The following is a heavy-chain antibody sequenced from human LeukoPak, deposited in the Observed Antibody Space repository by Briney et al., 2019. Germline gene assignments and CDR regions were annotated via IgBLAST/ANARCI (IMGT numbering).Heavy chain of an antibody. J-gene: IGHJ6*02. D-gene: IGHD5-18*01. Sequence: PSETLSLTCTVSGGSISSNYWTWIRQPAGKGLEYIGRIYTSGSTNYNPSLKSRVTMSVDTSKNQFSLKLSSVTAADTAVYYCARLNTAMDLLGMDVWGQGTTVTVSS. V-gene: IGHV4-4*07. CDR1: GGSISSNY. CDR2: IYTSGST. CDR3: ARLNTAMDLLGMDV.